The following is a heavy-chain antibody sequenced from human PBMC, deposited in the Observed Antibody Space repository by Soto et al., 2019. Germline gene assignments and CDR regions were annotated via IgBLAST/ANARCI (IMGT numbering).Heavy chain of an antibody. CDR3: ANVFPGPPTIYSRSWLSYFDY. V-gene: IGHV3-23*04. CDR1: GFTFRSYS. J-gene: IGHJ4*02. Sequence: EVQLVESGGGLAKPGGSLRLSCAASGFTFRSYSMNWVRQAPGKGLEWVSAISSSGGSTYYADSVKGRFTISRDNSKNTLYLLMNGLRAEDTAVYYCANVFPGPPTIYSRSWLSYFDYWGQGTLVTVSS. D-gene: IGHD6-13*01. CDR2: ISSSGGST.